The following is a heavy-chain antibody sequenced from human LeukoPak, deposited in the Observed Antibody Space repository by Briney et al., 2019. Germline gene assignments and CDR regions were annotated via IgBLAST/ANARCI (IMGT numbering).Heavy chain of an antibody. V-gene: IGHV3-21*01. CDR1: GFTFSSYW. Sequence: GSLRLSCAASGFTFSSYWMHWVRQAPGKGLEWVSSISSSSSYIYYADSVKGRFTISRDNAKNSLYLQMNSLRAEDTAVYYCARLTTMILFDYWGQGTLVTVSS. CDR3: ARLTTMILFDY. CDR2: ISSSSSYI. J-gene: IGHJ4*02. D-gene: IGHD3-22*01.